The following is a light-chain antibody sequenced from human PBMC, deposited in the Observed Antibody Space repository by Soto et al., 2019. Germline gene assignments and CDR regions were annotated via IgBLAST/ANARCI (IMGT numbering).Light chain of an antibody. J-gene: IGLJ1*01. V-gene: IGLV2-14*01. Sequence: QSVLTQPASVSGSPGQSVAISCTGSSSDVAAYNFVSWYQQHPGKAPKLMVFDVSNRPSGVSNRFSGSKSGNTASLTISGLQAEDEADYYCSSYTSGANYVFGSGTKVTV. CDR3: SSYTSGANYV. CDR2: DVS. CDR1: SSDVAAYNF.